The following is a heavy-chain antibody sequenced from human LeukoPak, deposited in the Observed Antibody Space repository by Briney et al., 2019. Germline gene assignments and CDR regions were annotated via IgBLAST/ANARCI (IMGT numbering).Heavy chain of an antibody. Sequence: GASVKVSCKASRYTFTGYYIHWVRQAPGQGLEWMGWISAYNGNTNYAQKLQGRVTMTTDTSTSTAYMELRSLRSDDTAVYYCARYSAATVVTNWFDPWGQGTLVTVSS. V-gene: IGHV1-18*04. D-gene: IGHD4-23*01. CDR1: RYTFTGYY. CDR3: ARYSAATVVTNWFDP. CDR2: ISAYNGNT. J-gene: IGHJ5*02.